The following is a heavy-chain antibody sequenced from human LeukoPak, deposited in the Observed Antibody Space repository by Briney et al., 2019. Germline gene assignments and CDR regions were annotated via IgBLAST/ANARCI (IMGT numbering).Heavy chain of an antibody. D-gene: IGHD5-12*01. J-gene: IGHJ4*02. Sequence: PGGSLRLSCAASGFTFRSYSMNWVRQAPGKGLEWVSSISSSSSYIYYADSVKGRFTTSRDNSKNTLYLQMNSLRAEDTAVYYCAKLVAEGTLWGQGTLVTVSS. CDR1: GFTFRSYS. CDR2: ISSSSSYI. CDR3: AKLVAEGTL. V-gene: IGHV3-21*04.